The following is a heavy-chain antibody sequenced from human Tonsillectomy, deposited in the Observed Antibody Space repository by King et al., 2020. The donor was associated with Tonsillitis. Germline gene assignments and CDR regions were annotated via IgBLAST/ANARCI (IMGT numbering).Heavy chain of an antibody. CDR3: ARETSYDFWSGYPNWFDP. J-gene: IGHJ5*02. Sequence: VQLQESGPGLVKPSQTLSLTCNVSGCSISSGSYYWSWIRQPAGKGLEWIGRIYTSGSTNYNPSLKSRVTMSVATSKNQFSLKLSSVTAADTAVYYCARETSYDFWSGYPNWFDPWGQGTLVTVSS. D-gene: IGHD3-3*01. V-gene: IGHV4-61*02. CDR2: IYTSGST. CDR1: GCSISSGSYY.